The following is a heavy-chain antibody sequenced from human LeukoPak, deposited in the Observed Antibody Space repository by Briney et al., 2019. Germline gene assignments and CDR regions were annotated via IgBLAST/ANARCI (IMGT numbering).Heavy chain of an antibody. Sequence: SETLSLTCTVSGGSISSSSYYWGWIRQPPGKGLEWIGSIYYSGSTNYNPSLKSRVTISVDTSKNQFSLKLSSVTAADTAVYYCARAARDGYNSDWGQGTLVTVSS. CDR3: ARAARDGYNSD. J-gene: IGHJ4*02. D-gene: IGHD5-24*01. CDR1: GGSISSSSYY. CDR2: IYYSGST. V-gene: IGHV4-39*07.